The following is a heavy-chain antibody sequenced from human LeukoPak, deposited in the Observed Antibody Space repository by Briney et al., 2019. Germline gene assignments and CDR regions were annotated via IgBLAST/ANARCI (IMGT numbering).Heavy chain of an antibody. Sequence: LSGRSLRLSGAASGFIFDGYGMPWVRQAPGKGLQWVAGVSYDGSNKYYADSVKGRFTISRDNSKNTLYLQMNSLRAEDTAVYYCARGDSGYDRLQKYWGQGTLVTVSS. CDR3: ARGDSGYDRLQKY. D-gene: IGHD5-12*01. CDR1: GFIFDGYG. CDR2: VSYDGSNK. V-gene: IGHV3-30*03. J-gene: IGHJ4*02.